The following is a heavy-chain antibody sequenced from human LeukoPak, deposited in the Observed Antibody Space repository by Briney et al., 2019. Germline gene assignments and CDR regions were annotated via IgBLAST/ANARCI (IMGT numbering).Heavy chain of an antibody. J-gene: IGHJ4*02. CDR2: IYYSGRT. Sequence: SQTLSLTCTVSGGSISSGDHYWTWIRQHPGKGLEWIGYIYYSGRTYYNPSLKSRITISVDTSKNQFSLKLSSVTAAYTAVYCCARGFYSPHYWGQGTLVSVSS. CDR1: GGSISSGDHY. D-gene: IGHD4-11*01. V-gene: IGHV4-31*03. CDR3: ARGFYSPHY.